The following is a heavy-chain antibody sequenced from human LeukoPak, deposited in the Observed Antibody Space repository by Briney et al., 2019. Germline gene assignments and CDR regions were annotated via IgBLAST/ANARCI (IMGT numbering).Heavy chain of an antibody. CDR3: ARGYCTSFRCSEYLYYYYMDV. CDR1: GFTFSSYA. J-gene: IGHJ6*03. V-gene: IGHV3-21*01. Sequence: GGSLRLSCAASGFTFSSYAMSWVRQAPGKGLEWVASISSYSSYKYYGDSVRGRFTISRDNAKDSAYLQLNDLRAEDTAVYFCARGYCTSFRCSEYLYYYYMDVWGTGTTVTVSS. CDR2: ISSYSSYK. D-gene: IGHD2/OR15-2a*01.